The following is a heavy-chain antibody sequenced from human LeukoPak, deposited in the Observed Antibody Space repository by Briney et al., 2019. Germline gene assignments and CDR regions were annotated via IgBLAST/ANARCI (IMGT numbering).Heavy chain of an antibody. Sequence: GGSLRLSCAASGFTFSSYGMHWVRQAPGKGLEWVAFIRYDGSNKYYADSVKGRFTISRCNSKNTLYLQMNSLRAEDTAVYYCAKDDILTGYCFDYWGQGTLVTVSS. CDR3: AKDDILTGYCFDY. D-gene: IGHD3-9*01. CDR1: GFTFSSYG. V-gene: IGHV3-30*02. CDR2: IRYDGSNK. J-gene: IGHJ4*02.